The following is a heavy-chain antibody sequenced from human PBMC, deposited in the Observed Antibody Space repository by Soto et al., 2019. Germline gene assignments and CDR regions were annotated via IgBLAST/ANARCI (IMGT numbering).Heavy chain of an antibody. Sequence: PGGSLRLSCAASGFTFSGYTMNWVRQAPGKGLEWVSSISSSSGCIYYADSVKGRFTISRDNAKNSLYLQMNSLRAEDTAVYYCTRGPDSGDLRHPFDIWGQGTMVTVSS. CDR1: GFTFSGYT. CDR3: TRGPDSGDLRHPFDI. D-gene: IGHD4-17*01. J-gene: IGHJ3*02. CDR2: ISSSSGCI. V-gene: IGHV3-21*01.